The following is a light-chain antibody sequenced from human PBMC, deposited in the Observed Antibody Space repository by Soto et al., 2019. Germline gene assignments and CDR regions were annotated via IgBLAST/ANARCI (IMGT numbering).Light chain of an antibody. V-gene: IGKV3-15*01. J-gene: IGKJ1*01. CDR3: QQYNNWPLR. CDR1: QSVSSN. CDR2: GAS. Sequence: EIVMTQSPATLSVSPGERATLSCRASQSVSSNLAWYQQKPGQAPRLLIYGASTRATGIPARFSGSGSGTEFTLTISSLQSEDFAVYYGQQYNNWPLRFGQGTKVEIK.